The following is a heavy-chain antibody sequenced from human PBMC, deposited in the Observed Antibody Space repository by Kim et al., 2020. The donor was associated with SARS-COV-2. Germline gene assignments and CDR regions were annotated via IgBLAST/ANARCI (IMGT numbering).Heavy chain of an antibody. CDR3: AREGYCSGGSCQYQYYYYYYGMDV. J-gene: IGHJ6*02. Sequence: ASVKVSCKASGYTFTSYGISWVRQAPGQGLEWMGWISAYNGNTNYAQKLQGRVTMTTDTSTSTAYMELRSLRSDDTAVYYCAREGYCSGGSCQYQYYYYYYGMDVRGQGTTVTVSS. CDR2: ISAYNGNT. CDR1: GYTFTSYG. D-gene: IGHD2-15*01. V-gene: IGHV1-18*04.